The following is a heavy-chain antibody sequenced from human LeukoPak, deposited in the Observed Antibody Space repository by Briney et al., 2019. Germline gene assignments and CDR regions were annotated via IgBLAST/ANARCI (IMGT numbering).Heavy chain of an antibody. CDR2: IYPGDSDT. J-gene: IGHJ3*02. D-gene: IGHD1-14*01. Sequence: PGESLKISCKGSGYSFTSYWIGWVRQMPGKGLEWMGIIYPGDSDTRYSPSFQGQVTISADKSISTAYLQWSSLKAPDTAMYYCARHRGRGWANRDDAFDIWGQGTMVTVSS. CDR3: ARHRGRGWANRDDAFDI. CDR1: GYSFTSYW. V-gene: IGHV5-51*01.